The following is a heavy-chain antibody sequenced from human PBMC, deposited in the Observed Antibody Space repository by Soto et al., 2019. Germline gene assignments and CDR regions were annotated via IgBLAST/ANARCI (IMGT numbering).Heavy chain of an antibody. V-gene: IGHV3-23*01. CDR3: AKNQGVELVPLATVDWFNP. Sequence: GGSLRLSCAASGFIFENFGMSWVRQAPGKGLEWISSISGSGFKKYYADSVKGRFTISRDNSKSTVYLELNNLSAEDTAVYHCAKNQGVELVPLATVDWFNPWGQGSVVTVSS. CDR2: ISGSGFKK. D-gene: IGHD1-26*01. CDR1: GFIFENFG. J-gene: IGHJ5*02.